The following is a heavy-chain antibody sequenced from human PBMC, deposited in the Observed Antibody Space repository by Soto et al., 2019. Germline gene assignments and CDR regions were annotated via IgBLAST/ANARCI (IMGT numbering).Heavy chain of an antibody. V-gene: IGHV3-74*01. CDR2: INSDGSST. Sequence: EVQLVESGGGLVQPGGSLRLSCAASGFTFSSYWMHWVRQAPGKGLVWVSRINSDGSSTSYADSVKGRFTISRDNAKNTLYPQMTSLRAEETAVYYRVTTSLVVAAATREDYWGQGTLVTVSS. CDR1: GFTFSSYW. CDR3: VTTSLVVAAATREDY. D-gene: IGHD2-15*01. J-gene: IGHJ4*02.